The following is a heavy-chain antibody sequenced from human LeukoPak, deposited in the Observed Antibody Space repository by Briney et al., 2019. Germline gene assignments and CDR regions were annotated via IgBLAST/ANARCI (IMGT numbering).Heavy chain of an antibody. Sequence: GGSLRPSCAASGFTFSSYAISWVRQAPGKGLEWVSLITSSGETTYYADSVKGRFTISRDNSKNTLYLQMNSLRAEDTAVYYCARDGSGYYVFDCWGQGTLVTVSS. CDR2: ITSSGETT. CDR3: ARDGSGYYVFDC. CDR1: GFTFSSYA. D-gene: IGHD3-22*01. J-gene: IGHJ4*02. V-gene: IGHV3-23*01.